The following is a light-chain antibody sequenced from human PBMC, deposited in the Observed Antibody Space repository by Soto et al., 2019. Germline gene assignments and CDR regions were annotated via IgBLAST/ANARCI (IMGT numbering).Light chain of an antibody. CDR3: SSYTITSSPV. J-gene: IGLJ1*01. CDR1: SSDVGGYDF. CDR2: EVT. V-gene: IGLV2-14*01. Sequence: QSVLTQPASVSRSPGQSITISCTGTSSDVGGYDFVSWYRQYPGQAPKILIYEVTHRPSGVPDRFSGSKSGNTASLTISGLQADDEADYYCSSYTITSSPVFGPGTKLTVL.